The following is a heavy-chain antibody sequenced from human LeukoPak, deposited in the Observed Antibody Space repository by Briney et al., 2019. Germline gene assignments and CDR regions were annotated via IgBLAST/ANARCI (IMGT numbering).Heavy chain of an antibody. J-gene: IGHJ4*02. Sequence: GGSLRLSCAASGFTFSSYWMSWVRQAPGKGLEWVANINKDGGEKYYVDSVKGRFTISRDNAKNSLYLQMNSLRDDDTAVYYCVKDSPPRYSGSPPAYWGQGTLVTVSS. D-gene: IGHD1-26*01. CDR1: GFTFSSYW. CDR3: VKDSPPRYSGSPPAY. CDR2: INKDGGEK. V-gene: IGHV3-7*03.